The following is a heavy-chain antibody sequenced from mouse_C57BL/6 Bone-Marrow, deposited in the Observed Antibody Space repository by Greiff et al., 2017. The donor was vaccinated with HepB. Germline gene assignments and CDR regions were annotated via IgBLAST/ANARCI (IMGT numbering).Heavy chain of an antibody. CDR3: AREDYGSSTWFAY. V-gene: IGHV1-4*01. Sequence: QVQLQHSGAELARPGASVKMSCKASGYTFTSYTMHWVKQRPGQGLEWIGYINPSSGYTKYNQKFKDKATLTADKSSSTAYMQLSSLTSEDSAVYYCAREDYGSSTWFAYWGQGTLVTVSA. J-gene: IGHJ3*01. CDR2: INPSSGYT. D-gene: IGHD1-1*01. CDR1: GYTFTSYT.